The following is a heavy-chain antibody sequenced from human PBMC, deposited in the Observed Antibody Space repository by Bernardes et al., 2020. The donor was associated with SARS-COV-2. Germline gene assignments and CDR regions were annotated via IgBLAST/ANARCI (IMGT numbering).Heavy chain of an antibody. Sequence: GGSLRLSCEASGFTFSGCWMSWVRQAPGKGLERVANINQDGSQKYYVDSVRGRFTISRDNAKNALYLQMNSLRAEDTAVYYCAKYMARAFDYWGQGTLVNVSS. J-gene: IGHJ4*02. CDR3: AKYMARAFDY. CDR1: GFTFSGCW. CDR2: INQDGSQK. D-gene: IGHD3-10*01. V-gene: IGHV3-7*01.